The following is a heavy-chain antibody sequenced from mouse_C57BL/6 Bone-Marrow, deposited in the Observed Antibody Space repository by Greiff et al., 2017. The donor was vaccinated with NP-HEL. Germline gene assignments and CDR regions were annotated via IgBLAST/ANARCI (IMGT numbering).Heavy chain of an antibody. CDR3: ARYGAYDYDWYFDV. V-gene: IGHV1-80*01. CDR1: GYAFSSYW. Sequence: QVQLQQSGAELVKPGASVKISCKASGYAFSSYWMNWVKQRPGKGLEWIGQIYPGDGDTNYNGKFKGKATLTADKSSSTAYMQLSSLTSEDSAVYFCARYGAYDYDWYFDVWGTGTTVTVSS. D-gene: IGHD2-4*01. J-gene: IGHJ1*03. CDR2: IYPGDGDT.